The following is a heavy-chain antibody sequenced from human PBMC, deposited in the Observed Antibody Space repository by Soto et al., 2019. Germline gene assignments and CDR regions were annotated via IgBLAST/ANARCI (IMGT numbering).Heavy chain of an antibody. Sequence: SETLPLTCAVYGGSFGGFYWSWIRQPQGKGLDGIGEINHSGSTNYNPSLKSRVTLSVDASKNQFSLKLSSGTAADTAVYYCARGSTTYSSGSVSSSVFPNWGQGPLVTVSP. CDR1: GGSFGGFY. J-gene: IGHJ1*01. CDR2: INHSGST. V-gene: IGHV4-34*01. CDR3: ARGSTTYSSGSVSSSVFPN. D-gene: IGHD6-19*01.